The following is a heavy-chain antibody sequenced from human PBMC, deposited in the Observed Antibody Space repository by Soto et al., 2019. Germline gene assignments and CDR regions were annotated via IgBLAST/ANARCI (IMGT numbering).Heavy chain of an antibody. V-gene: IGHV3-23*01. Sequence: EVQVLESGGGLIQPGGSLRLSCAASGFTFRTYAMGWVRQAPGKGLEWVSVMSNSGDETYYADSVKGRFTISRDNFQNTLYLQLSSLRADDTAVYYCAKDAARTSGWYYFDFWGQGTLVTVSS. D-gene: IGHD6-19*01. CDR3: AKDAARTSGWYYFDF. CDR1: GFTFRTYA. J-gene: IGHJ4*02. CDR2: MSNSGDET.